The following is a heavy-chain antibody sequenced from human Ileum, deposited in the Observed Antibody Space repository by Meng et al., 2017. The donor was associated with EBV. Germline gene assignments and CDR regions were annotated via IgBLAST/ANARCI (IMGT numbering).Heavy chain of an antibody. Sequence: ESGPSVCDPTVTRSLFCTVSGGSITNGDYCWDWTRQARGKGLEWITGLCPNGNTYNNPSLKSRVTPSVHTSKNQFSLWLNSMTAADTAVYYCARRRGDHDYLDDWGQGTLVTVSS. CDR2: LCPNGNT. V-gene: IGHV4-39*01. D-gene: IGHD4-17*01. J-gene: IGHJ4*02. CDR1: GGSITNGDYC. CDR3: ARRRGDHDYLDD.